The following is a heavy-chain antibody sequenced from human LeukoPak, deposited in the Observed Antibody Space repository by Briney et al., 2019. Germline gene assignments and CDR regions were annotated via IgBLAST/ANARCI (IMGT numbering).Heavy chain of an antibody. CDR3: ARVKYSSSPFDY. Sequence: ASVEVSCKASGYTFTGYYMHWVRQAPGQGLEWMGWINPNSGGTNYAQKFQGRVTMTRDTSISTAYMELSRLRSDDTAVYYCARVKYSSSPFDYWGQGTLVTVSS. CDR1: GYTFTGYY. CDR2: INPNSGGT. D-gene: IGHD6-6*01. V-gene: IGHV1-2*02. J-gene: IGHJ4*02.